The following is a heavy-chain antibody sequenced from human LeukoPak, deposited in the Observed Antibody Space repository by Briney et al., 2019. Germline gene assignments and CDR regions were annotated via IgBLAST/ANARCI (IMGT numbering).Heavy chain of an antibody. CDR1: GFSLTSIPVG. D-gene: IGHD1-1*01. CDR3: AHRVPRGGSWNEAIFDY. Sequence: SGPTLVEPTQTLTRTCTFSGFSLTSIPVGLGWILQPPGKALEWLAVIYWDDDKRYSPSLRSRLTITKATSNDHVVLTMSNMDPVDTATYYCAHRVPRGGSWNEAIFDYWGQGLLVTVSS. J-gene: IGHJ4*02. CDR2: IYWDDDK. V-gene: IGHV2-5*02.